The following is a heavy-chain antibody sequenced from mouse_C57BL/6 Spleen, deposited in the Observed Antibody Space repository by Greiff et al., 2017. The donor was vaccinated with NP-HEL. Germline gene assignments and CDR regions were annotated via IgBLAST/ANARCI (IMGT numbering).Heavy chain of an antibody. CDR3: ARYLLLRVGYFDY. D-gene: IGHD1-1*01. CDR2: INYDGSST. V-gene: IGHV5-16*01. CDR1: GFTFSDYY. J-gene: IGHJ2*01. Sequence: EVQLVESEGGLVQPGSSMKLSCTASGFTFSDYYMAWVRQVPEKGLEWVANINYDGSSTYYLDSLKSRFIISRDNAKNILYLQMSSLKSEDTATYYCARYLLLRVGYFDYWGQGTTLTVSS.